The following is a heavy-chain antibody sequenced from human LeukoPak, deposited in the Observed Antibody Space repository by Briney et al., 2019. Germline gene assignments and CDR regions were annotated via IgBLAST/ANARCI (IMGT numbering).Heavy chain of an antibody. Sequence: PSETLSLTCTVSGGSISSGNYYWSWLRQAPGKGLEWIGYIYHSGRTFYSPSLKSRVTISVDRSKNQFSLKLSSVTAADTAVYYCATRDGMDKDYWGQGTLVTVSS. CDR1: GGSISSGNYY. J-gene: IGHJ4*02. CDR3: ATRDGMDKDY. D-gene: IGHD5-24*01. V-gene: IGHV4-30-2*01. CDR2: IYHSGRT.